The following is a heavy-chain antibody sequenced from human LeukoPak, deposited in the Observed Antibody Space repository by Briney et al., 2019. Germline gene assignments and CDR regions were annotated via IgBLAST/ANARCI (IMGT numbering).Heavy chain of an antibody. V-gene: IGHV3-20*04. CDR1: GFTFDDYA. D-gene: IGHD4-23*01. CDR3: ARDPYGGIGVFDP. CDR2: INWNGDRT. J-gene: IGHJ5*02. Sequence: PGRSLRLSCAASGFTFDDYAMSWVRQVPGKGLEWVSGINWNGDRTQYIDSVKGRFTMSRDNAKNSLYLQMTSLRAEDTALYYCARDPYGGIGVFDPWGQGTLVTVSS.